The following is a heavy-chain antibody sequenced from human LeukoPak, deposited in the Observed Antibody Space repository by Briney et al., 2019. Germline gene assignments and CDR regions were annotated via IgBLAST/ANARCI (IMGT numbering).Heavy chain of an antibody. CDR2: ISSSSSYI. CDR3: ARPVSIDEIVVVPAATDY. CDR1: GFTFSSYS. V-gene: IGHV3-21*01. D-gene: IGHD2-2*01. J-gene: IGHJ4*02. Sequence: GGSLRLSCAASGFTFSSYSMNWVRQAPGKGLEWVSSISSSSSYIYYADSVKGRFTISRDNAKNSLYLKMNGLRAEDTAVYYCARPVSIDEIVVVPAATDYWGQGTLVTVSS.